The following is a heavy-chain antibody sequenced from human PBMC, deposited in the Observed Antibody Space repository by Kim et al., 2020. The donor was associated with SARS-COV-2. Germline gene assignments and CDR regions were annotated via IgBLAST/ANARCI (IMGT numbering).Heavy chain of an antibody. D-gene: IGHD2-2*01. CDR2: ISYDGSNK. J-gene: IGHJ6*03. V-gene: IGHV3-30*18. CDR1: GFTFSSYG. CDR3: AKDPGYHQYYYYYYMDV. Sequence: GGSLRLSCAASGFTFSSYGMHWVRQAPGKGLEWVAVISYDGSNKYYADSVKGRFTISRDNSKNTLYLQMNSLRAEDTAVYYCAKDPGYHQYYYYYYMDVWGKGTTVTVSS.